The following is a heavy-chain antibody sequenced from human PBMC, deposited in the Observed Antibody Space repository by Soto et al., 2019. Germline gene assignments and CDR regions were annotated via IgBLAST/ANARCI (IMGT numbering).Heavy chain of an antibody. CDR2: INPSGGST. V-gene: IGHV1-46*03. CDR3: ARVIQGYCSGGSCYYFDY. J-gene: IGHJ4*02. CDR1: GYTFPIYY. Sequence: ASVKVSSEASGYTFPIYYMLWVRQAPRQRLEWMGIINPSGGSTSYAQKFQGRVTMTRDTSTSTVYMELSSLRSEDTAVYYCARVIQGYCSGGSCYYFDYWGQGALVTVSS. D-gene: IGHD2-15*01.